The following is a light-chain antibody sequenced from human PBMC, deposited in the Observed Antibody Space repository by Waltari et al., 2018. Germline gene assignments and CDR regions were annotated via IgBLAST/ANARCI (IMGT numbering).Light chain of an antibody. J-gene: IGKJ4*01. V-gene: IGKV1-12*01. CDR2: TAS. CDR3: QQDNSFPPVT. Sequence: DIQLTQSPSSVSASVGDRVTITCRASQDISSWLAWYQQAPGKAPKLLIYTASSLQNGVPSRFSGSGSGTDFTLTISSLQPEDFATYYCQQDNSFPPVTFGGGTKVEIK. CDR1: QDISSW.